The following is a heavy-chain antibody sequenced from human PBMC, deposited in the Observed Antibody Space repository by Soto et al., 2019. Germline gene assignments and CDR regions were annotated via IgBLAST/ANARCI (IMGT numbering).Heavy chain of an antibody. CDR3: ARDQIGSSYVHFYYGMDV. V-gene: IGHV3-33*01. CDR2: IWYDGRNE. Sequence: QVQLVDSGGGVVQPGRSLRVSCAASGFTFTRYGMHWVLQAPGKGLEWVAGIWYDGRNEFYADSVKGRFTISRDNSKNTLFLQMNSLRVEDTAVYYCARDQIGSSYVHFYYGMDVWGQGTTVTVSS. CDR1: GFTFTRYG. J-gene: IGHJ6*02. D-gene: IGHD1-26*01.